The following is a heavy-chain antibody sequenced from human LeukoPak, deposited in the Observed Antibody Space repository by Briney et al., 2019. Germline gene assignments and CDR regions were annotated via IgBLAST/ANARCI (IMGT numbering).Heavy chain of an antibody. D-gene: IGHD1-26*01. Sequence: ASVKVSCKASGYRFTNYGISWVRQAPGQGLQWMGWISTYNTNTNYAQKLQGRVTMTTDTSTSTAYMELRSLRSDDTAVYYCARDESSGNYGPNLDYWGQGTLVTVSS. CDR1: GYRFTNYG. J-gene: IGHJ4*02. V-gene: IGHV1-18*01. CDR3: ARDESSGNYGPNLDY. CDR2: ISTYNTNT.